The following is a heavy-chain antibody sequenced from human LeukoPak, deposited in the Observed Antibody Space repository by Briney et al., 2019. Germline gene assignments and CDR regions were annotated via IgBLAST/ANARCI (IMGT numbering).Heavy chain of an antibody. D-gene: IGHD1-26*01. CDR1: EFSFSNYW. V-gene: IGHV5-51*01. Sequence: GESLKISCKGSEFSFSNYWIAWVRQMPGKGLEWMGTIYPGDSDARYSPSFQGQVTISADKSISTAYLQWSSLKASDTAMYYCARRRDLYSGSYYPFDYWGQGTLVTVSS. CDR2: IYPGDSDA. CDR3: ARRRDLYSGSYYPFDY. J-gene: IGHJ4*02.